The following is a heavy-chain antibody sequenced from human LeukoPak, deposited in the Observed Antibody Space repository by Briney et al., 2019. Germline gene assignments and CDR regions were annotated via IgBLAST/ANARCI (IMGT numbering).Heavy chain of an antibody. CDR1: GYSVNSDYY. CDR2: TTHRGTT. D-gene: IGHD3-10*01. CDR3: ARRGLTLRNWYFDL. Sequence: SETLSLTCAVSGYSVNSDYYWGWIRQSPGKGLEWIGSTTHRGTTYHNPPLMRRVSISLDSSKNHLSLKLRSVTAADTAIYYCARRGLTLRNWYFDLWGRGTLVTVSS. J-gene: IGHJ2*01. V-gene: IGHV4-38-2*01.